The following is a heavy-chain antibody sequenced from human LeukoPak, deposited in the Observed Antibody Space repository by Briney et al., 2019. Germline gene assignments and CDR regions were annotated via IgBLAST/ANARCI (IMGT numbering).Heavy chain of an antibody. Sequence: SETLSLTCTVSGGSISSYYWNWIRQPPEKGLEWIGYGGSTNYNPSLKSRVTISVDTSKNQFSLKLSSVTAADTAVYYCARGYSLYSSGRYFAFDIWGQGTMVTVSS. V-gene: IGHV4-59*01. CDR2: GGST. CDR1: GGSISSYY. J-gene: IGHJ3*02. D-gene: IGHD6-19*01. CDR3: ARGYSLYSSGRYFAFDI.